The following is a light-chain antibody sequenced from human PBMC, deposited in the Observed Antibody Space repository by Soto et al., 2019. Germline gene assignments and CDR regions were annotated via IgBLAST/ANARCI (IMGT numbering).Light chain of an antibody. J-gene: IGKJ1*01. CDR2: GAS. CDR3: QQYNNWPRT. Sequence: EISLTQSPGTLSLSPGERATLSCRASQSVRSNLAWYQQTPGQAPRLLIYGASTRDTGIPARFSGSGSGTEFTLTISSLQSEDLEVYYCQQYNNWPRTFGQGTKVDIK. CDR1: QSVRSN. V-gene: IGKV3-15*01.